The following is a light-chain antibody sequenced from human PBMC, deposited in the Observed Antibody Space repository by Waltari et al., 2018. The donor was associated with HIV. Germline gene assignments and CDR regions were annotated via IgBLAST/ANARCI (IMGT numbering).Light chain of an antibody. CDR3: ATWDGSLSGRV. Sequence: SVLTQPPSASRIPRQRVTISCSGSSSTLGHNYVYWYHQVPGTAPKLLIHRNDQRPSGVPDRFSGSKSGTSAALAISGLRSDDEGDYYCATWDGSLSGRVFGGGTKLTVL. CDR1: SSTLGHNY. V-gene: IGLV1-47*01. J-gene: IGLJ3*02. CDR2: RND.